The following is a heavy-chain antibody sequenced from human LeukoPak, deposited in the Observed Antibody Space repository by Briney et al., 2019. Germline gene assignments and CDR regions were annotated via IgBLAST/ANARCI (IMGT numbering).Heavy chain of an antibody. CDR1: GFTFDDYV. CDR3: AELGITMIGGV. V-gene: IGHV3-9*01. D-gene: IGHD3-10*02. J-gene: IGHJ6*04. CDR2: ITWNSDIV. Sequence: GGSLRLSCAASGFTFDDYVMYWVRQPPGKGLEWVSGITWNSDIVAYADSLKGRFTISRDNAKNFLYLQMNSLRAEDTALYYCAELGITMIGGVWGKGTTVTISS.